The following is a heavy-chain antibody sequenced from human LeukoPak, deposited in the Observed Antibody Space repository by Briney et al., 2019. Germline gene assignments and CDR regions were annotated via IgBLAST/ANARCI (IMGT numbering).Heavy chain of an antibody. CDR2: ISSSSTYI. Sequence: VCSQRVSCVDSGFTFSSDRMNCGCQAPGNRLEWVSSISSSSTYIYYADSVKGRFTISRDNAKNSLYLQMSSLRVEDTAVYYCARDSRTGGSGSYLYYFDYWGQGTLVTVSS. J-gene: IGHJ4*02. CDR3: ARDSRTGGSGSYLYYFDY. CDR1: GFTFSSDR. V-gene: IGHV3-21*01. D-gene: IGHD3-10*01.